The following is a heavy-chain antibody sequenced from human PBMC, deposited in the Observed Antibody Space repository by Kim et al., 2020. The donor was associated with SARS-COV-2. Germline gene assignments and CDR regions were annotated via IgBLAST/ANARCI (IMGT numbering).Heavy chain of an antibody. Sequence: GGSLRLSCAASGFTFSNAWMSWVRQAPGKGLEWVGRIKSKTDGGTTDYAAPVKGRFTISRDDSKNTLYLQMNSLKTEDTAVYYCTTDQKDRYFDWLLYTPFGFDYWGQGTLVTVSS. CDR2: IKSKTDGGTT. J-gene: IGHJ4*02. V-gene: IGHV3-15*01. CDR1: GFTFSNAW. D-gene: IGHD3-9*01. CDR3: TTDQKDRYFDWLLYTPFGFDY.